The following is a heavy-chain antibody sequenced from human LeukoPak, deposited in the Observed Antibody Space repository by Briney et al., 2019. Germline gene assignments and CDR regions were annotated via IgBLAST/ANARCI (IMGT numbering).Heavy chain of an antibody. CDR2: FSGGAGNT. V-gene: IGHV3-23*01. D-gene: IGHD3-10*01. J-gene: IGHJ4*02. Sequence: GGSLRLSCAASGFTFSSYAMSWVRQAPGKRLEWVSSFSGGAGNTSYADSVKGRFTISRDNSQNTVYLQMSSLRAEDTAVYYCAKDQYIYGSSPFDYWGQGTLVTVSS. CDR3: AKDQYIYGSSPFDY. CDR1: GFTFSSYA.